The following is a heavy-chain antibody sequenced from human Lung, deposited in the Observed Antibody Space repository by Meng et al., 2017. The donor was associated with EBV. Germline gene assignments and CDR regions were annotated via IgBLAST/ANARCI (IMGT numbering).Heavy chain of an antibody. Sequence: QGQRVRSGSELKNPGASVNVSCKASGYTFTGYYMHWVRQAPGQGLEWMGRINPNSGGTNYAQKFQGRVTMTRDTSISTAYMELSRLRSDDTAVYYCARLLYNWNPYFAYWGQGILVTVSS. CDR1: GYTFTGYY. CDR2: INPNSGGT. J-gene: IGHJ4*02. V-gene: IGHV1-2*06. D-gene: IGHD1-20*01. CDR3: ARLLYNWNPYFAY.